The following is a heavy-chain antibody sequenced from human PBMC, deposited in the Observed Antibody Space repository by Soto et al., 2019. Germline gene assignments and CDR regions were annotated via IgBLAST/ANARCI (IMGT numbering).Heavy chain of an antibody. J-gene: IGHJ6*03. CDR2: INHSGST. V-gene: IGHV4-34*01. CDR3: ARGRVNYYYYYMDV. D-gene: IGHD2-21*01. CDR1: GGSFSGYY. Sequence: SETLSLTSAVYGGSFSGYYWSWIRQPPGKGLEWIGEINHSGSTNYNPSLKSRVTISVDTSKNQFSLKLSSVTAADTAVYYCARGRVNYYYYYMDVWGKGTTVT.